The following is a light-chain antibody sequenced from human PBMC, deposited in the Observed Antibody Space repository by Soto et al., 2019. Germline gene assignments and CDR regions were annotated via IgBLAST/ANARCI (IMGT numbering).Light chain of an antibody. Sequence: QSVLTQSPSASASLGASVKLTCTLSSGHSNYAIAWHQQQPEKGPRYLMKLNSDGSHSKGDGIPDRFSGSSSGAERYLTISSLQSEDEADYYCQTWGTGIWVFGGGTKLT. CDR3: QTWGTGIWV. CDR2: LNSDGSH. CDR1: SGHSNYA. J-gene: IGLJ3*02. V-gene: IGLV4-69*01.